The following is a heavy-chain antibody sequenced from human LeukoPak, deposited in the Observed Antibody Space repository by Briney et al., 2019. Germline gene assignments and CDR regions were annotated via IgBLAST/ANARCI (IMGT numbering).Heavy chain of an antibody. CDR3: ATSHIVVVTAL. Sequence: AGGSLRLSCAASGFTFSSYAMSWVRQAPGKGLEWVSAISGSGGSTYYADSVKGRFTISRDNSKNTLYLQMNSLRAEDTAVYYCATSHIVVVTALWGQGTLVTVSS. D-gene: IGHD2-21*02. V-gene: IGHV3-23*01. J-gene: IGHJ4*02. CDR2: ISGSGGST. CDR1: GFTFSSYA.